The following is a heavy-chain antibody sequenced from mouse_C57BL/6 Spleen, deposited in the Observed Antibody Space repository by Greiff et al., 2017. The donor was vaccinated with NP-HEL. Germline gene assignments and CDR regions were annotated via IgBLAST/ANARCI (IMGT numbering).Heavy chain of an antibody. D-gene: IGHD3-1*01. CDR2: IDPENGDT. CDR3: PTSGGVGSWFAY. CDR1: GFNIKDDY. V-gene: IGHV14-4*01. Sequence: EVQLQQSGAELVRPGASVKLSCTASGFNIKDDYMHWVKQRPEQGLEWIGWIDPENGDTEYASKFQGKANRPADTSSNTAYLQLSSLTSEDTAVYYRPTSGGVGSWFAYWGQGTLVTASA. J-gene: IGHJ3*01.